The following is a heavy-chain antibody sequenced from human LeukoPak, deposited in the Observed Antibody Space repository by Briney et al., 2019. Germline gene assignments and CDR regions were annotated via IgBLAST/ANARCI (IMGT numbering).Heavy chain of an antibody. Sequence: GASVKVSCKASGYTFTSYGISWVRQAPGQGLEWMGWISAYNGNTNYAQKLQGRVTMTTDTSTSTAYMELRSMRSDHTAVYYCARAADCSGGSCYSDYWGQGTLVTVSS. V-gene: IGHV1-18*01. CDR3: ARAADCSGGSCYSDY. J-gene: IGHJ4*02. CDR2: ISAYNGNT. D-gene: IGHD2-15*01. CDR1: GYTFTSYG.